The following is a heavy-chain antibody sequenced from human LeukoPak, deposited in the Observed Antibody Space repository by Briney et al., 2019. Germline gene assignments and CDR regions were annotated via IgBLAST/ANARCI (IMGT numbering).Heavy chain of an antibody. V-gene: IGHV4-61*02. CDR3: AREYQGIDY. D-gene: IGHD2-2*01. CDR1: GRSISSGSYY. Sequence: SETLSLACTVSGRSISSGSYYWSWIPQPAGKGLEWIGRIYTSGSTSYNPSLKSRVTISVDTSKNQFSLKLTSVTAADTAVYYCAREYQGIDYWGQGTLVTVSS. J-gene: IGHJ4*02. CDR2: IYTSGST.